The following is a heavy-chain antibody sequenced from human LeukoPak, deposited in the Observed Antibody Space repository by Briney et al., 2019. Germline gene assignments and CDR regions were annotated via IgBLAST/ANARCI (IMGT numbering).Heavy chain of an antibody. CDR2: ISGSGGST. CDR1: GFTFSSYA. CDR3: AKSPYCSGGSCYYRNWFDP. D-gene: IGHD2-15*01. Sequence: HTGGSLRLSCAASGFTFSSYAMSWVRQAPGKGLEWVSAISGSGGSTYYADSVKGRFTISRDNSKNTLYLQMNSLRAEDTAVYYCAKSPYCSGGSCYYRNWFDPWGQGTLATVSS. V-gene: IGHV3-23*01. J-gene: IGHJ5*02.